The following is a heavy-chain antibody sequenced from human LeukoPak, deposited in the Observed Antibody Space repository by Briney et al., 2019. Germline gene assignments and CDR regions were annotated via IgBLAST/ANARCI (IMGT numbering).Heavy chain of an antibody. D-gene: IGHD3-10*01. CDR2: ISAYNGNT. J-gene: IGHJ5*02. CDR3: ARDRSITMVRGVRSWFDP. V-gene: IGHV1-18*01. Sequence: ASVKVPCKASGYTFTSYGISWVRQAPGQGLEWMGWISAYNGNTNYAQKLQGRVTMTTDTSTSTAYMELRSLRSDDTAVYYCARDRSITMVRGVRSWFDPWGQGTLVTVSS. CDR1: GYTFTSYG.